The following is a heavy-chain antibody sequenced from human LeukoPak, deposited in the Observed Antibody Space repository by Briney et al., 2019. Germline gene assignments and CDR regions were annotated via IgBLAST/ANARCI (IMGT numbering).Heavy chain of an antibody. Sequence: PGGSLRLSCAASGITFCSLWESLVRQAPGKGLEWVANIKQDGSEKYYVDSVKGRFTISRDNAKNSLYLQMNSLRAEDTAVYYCAREDGPQWLAPNWFDPWGQGTLVTVSS. CDR2: IKQDGSEK. CDR1: GITFCSLW. D-gene: IGHD6-19*01. CDR3: AREDGPQWLAPNWFDP. J-gene: IGHJ5*02. V-gene: IGHV3-7*01.